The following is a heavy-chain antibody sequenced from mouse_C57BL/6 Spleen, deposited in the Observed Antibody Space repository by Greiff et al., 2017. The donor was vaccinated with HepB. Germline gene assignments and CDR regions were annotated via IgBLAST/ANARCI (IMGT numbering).Heavy chain of an antibody. CDR3: ASPSGGSNDAFAY. Sequence: VQLQQSGTELVKPGASVKLSCKASGYTFTSYWMHWVKQRPGQGLEWIGNINPSNGGTNYNEKFKSKATLTVDKSSSTAYMQLSSLTSEDSAVYYCASPSGGSNDAFAYWGQGTLVTVSA. V-gene: IGHV1-53*01. D-gene: IGHD2-12*01. CDR1: GYTFTSYW. J-gene: IGHJ3*01. CDR2: INPSNGGT.